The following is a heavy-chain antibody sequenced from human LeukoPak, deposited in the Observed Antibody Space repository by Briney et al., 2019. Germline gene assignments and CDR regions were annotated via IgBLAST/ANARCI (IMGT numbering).Heavy chain of an antibody. CDR1: GYTFTGYY. CDR2: ISAYNGNT. V-gene: IGHV1-18*04. CDR3: ARGYDILTGYPRYTQYWFDP. D-gene: IGHD3-9*01. Sequence: ASVKVSCKASGYTFTGYYMHWVRQAPGQGLEWMGWISAYNGNTNYAQKLQGRVTMTTDTSTSTAYMELRSLRSDDTAVYYCARGYDILTGYPRYTQYWFDPWGQGTLVTVSS. J-gene: IGHJ5*02.